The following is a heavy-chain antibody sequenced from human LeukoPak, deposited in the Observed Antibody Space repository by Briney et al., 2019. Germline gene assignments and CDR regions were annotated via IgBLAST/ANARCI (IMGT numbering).Heavy chain of an antibody. CDR2: ISGSGGST. CDR1: GFTFSSYS. Sequence: PGGSLRLSCAASGFTFSSYSISWVRQAPGKRLEWVSAISGSGGSTYYADSVKGRFTISRDNSKNTLYLQMNSLRAEDTAVYYCAKDRYSSGWYYFDYWGQGTLVTVSS. CDR3: AKDRYSSGWYYFDY. V-gene: IGHV3-23*01. J-gene: IGHJ4*02. D-gene: IGHD6-19*01.